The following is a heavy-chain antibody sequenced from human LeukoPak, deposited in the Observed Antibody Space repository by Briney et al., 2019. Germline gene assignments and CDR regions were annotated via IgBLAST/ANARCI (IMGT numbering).Heavy chain of an antibody. CDR2: INHSGST. V-gene: IGHV4-34*01. D-gene: IGHD3-10*01. CDR1: GFTFSSYS. CDR3: ARLPHMVRGVIRRLKDY. Sequence: GSLRLSCAAPGFTFSSYSMNWVRQPPGKGLEWIGEINHSGSTNYNPSLKSRVTISVDTSKNQFSLKLSSVTAADTAAYYCARLPHMVRGVIRRLKDYWGQGTLVTVSS. J-gene: IGHJ4*02.